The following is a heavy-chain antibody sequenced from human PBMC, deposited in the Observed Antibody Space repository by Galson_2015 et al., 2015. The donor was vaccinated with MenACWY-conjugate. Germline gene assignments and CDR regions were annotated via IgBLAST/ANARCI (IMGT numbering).Heavy chain of an antibody. CDR2: IIPIFGSS. Sequence: SVKVSCKASGGTFSRHAISWVRQAPGQGLEWMGGIIPIFGSSDYAQKFQGRVTITADESTSTVYMELSRLKSDDTAIYYCARGGKRTLAAHYYYGLNVWGQGTPVAVSS. V-gene: IGHV1-69*13. CDR3: ARGGKRTLAAHYYYGLNV. D-gene: IGHD1-7*01. CDR1: GGTFSRHA. J-gene: IGHJ6*02.